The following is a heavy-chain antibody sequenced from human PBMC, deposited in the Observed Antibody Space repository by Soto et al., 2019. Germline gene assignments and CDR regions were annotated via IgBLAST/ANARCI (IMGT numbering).Heavy chain of an antibody. CDR1: GGFLSESY. CDR2: INHVGGT. CDR3: VRIRYQLPSSVLWLDP. D-gene: IGHD3-16*01. Sequence: PSETLFLTCAVYGGFLSESYWTWIRQPPGKGLEWIGEINHVGGTTYNPSLKSRATMPVDTSQNQFSLRLISVTAADTAMYFCVRIRYQLPSSVLWLDPWGQGTPVTVSS. J-gene: IGHJ5*02. V-gene: IGHV4-34*01.